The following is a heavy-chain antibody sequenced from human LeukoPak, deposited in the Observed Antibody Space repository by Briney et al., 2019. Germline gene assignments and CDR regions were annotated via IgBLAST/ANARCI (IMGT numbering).Heavy chain of an antibody. Sequence: SETPSLTCTVSGGSISSSSYYWGWIRQPPGKGLEWIGSIYYSGSTYYNPSLKSRVTISVDTSKNQFSLKLSSVTAADTAVYYCARHPSHNSSGYSDYWGQGTLVTVSS. CDR1: GGSISSSSYY. D-gene: IGHD3-22*01. CDR3: ARHPSHNSSGYSDY. J-gene: IGHJ4*02. V-gene: IGHV4-39*01. CDR2: IYYSGST.